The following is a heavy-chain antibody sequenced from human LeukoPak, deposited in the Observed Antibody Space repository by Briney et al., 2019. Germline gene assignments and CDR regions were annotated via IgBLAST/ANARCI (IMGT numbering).Heavy chain of an antibody. CDR3: ARDLYYYGSGSYYDVFDV. CDR2: ISAYKGNT. Sequence: ASVKVSCKASGYTFSTYGISWVRRAPGQGLEGMGWISAYKGNTYYAQKLQGRVTMTTDTSTSTAYMELRSLRSDDTAIYYCARDLYYYGSGSYYDVFDVWGQGTMATVSS. V-gene: IGHV1-18*01. CDR1: GYTFSTYG. D-gene: IGHD3-10*01. J-gene: IGHJ3*01.